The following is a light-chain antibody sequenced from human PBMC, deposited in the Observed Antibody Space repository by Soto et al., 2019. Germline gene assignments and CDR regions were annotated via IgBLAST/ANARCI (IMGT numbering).Light chain of an antibody. Sequence: QSALTQPTSVSGSPGQSIAISCTGNPNDIGAYDYVSWYQQHPGKAPRLLIHGVRNRPPGISSRFSGSKSGLTASLTISGLQSEDEADYYCSSFTTSRLYVFGTGTKLTVL. CDR1: PNDIGAYDY. V-gene: IGLV2-14*01. CDR3: SSFTTSRLYV. CDR2: GVR. J-gene: IGLJ1*01.